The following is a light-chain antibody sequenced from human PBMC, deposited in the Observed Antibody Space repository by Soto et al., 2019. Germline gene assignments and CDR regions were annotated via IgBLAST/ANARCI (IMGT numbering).Light chain of an antibody. CDR3: QQYYSFPWT. V-gene: IGKV1-39*01. J-gene: IGKJ1*01. CDR2: GAS. Sequence: ITMTHSPSSLSASVGYRVTITCRASQSISISLNWYQLKPGKAPNLLMYGASYLKSGVPSRFSGSGSGTDFTLTISCLQSEDFATYYCQQYYSFPWTFGQGTKVDIK. CDR1: QSISIS.